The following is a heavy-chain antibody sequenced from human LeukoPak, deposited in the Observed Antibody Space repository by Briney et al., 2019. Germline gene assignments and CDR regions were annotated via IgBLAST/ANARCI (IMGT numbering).Heavy chain of an antibody. CDR2: ISGSGDTT. Sequence: GGSLRLSCAASGFTSSSYAVSWVRQAPREGLGWVSVISGSGDTTYYADSGKGRFTISRDTYQTTLYLQMNSMRAEDTAVYYCATNYNASGRHEYFQIWGPNTLVT. D-gene: IGHD3-10*01. CDR1: GFTSSSYA. V-gene: IGHV3-23*01. J-gene: IGHJ1*01. CDR3: ATNYNASGRHEYFQI.